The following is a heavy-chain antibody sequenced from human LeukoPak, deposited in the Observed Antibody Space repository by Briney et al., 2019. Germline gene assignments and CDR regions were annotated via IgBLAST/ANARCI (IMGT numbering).Heavy chain of an antibody. J-gene: IGHJ6*02. CDR3: AKEDCSGGSCRLYYYYGMDV. D-gene: IGHD2-15*01. CDR1: GFTFSSYG. CDR2: ISYDGSNK. Sequence: GGSLRPSCAASGFTFSSYGMHWVRQAPGKGLEWVAVISYDGSNKYYADSVKGRFTISRDNSKNTLYLQMNSLRAEDTAVYYCAKEDCSGGSCRLYYYYGMDVWGQGTTVTVSS. V-gene: IGHV3-30*18.